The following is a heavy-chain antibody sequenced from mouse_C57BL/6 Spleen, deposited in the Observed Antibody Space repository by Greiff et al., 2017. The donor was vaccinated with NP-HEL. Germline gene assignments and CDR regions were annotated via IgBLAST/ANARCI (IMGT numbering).Heavy chain of an antibody. J-gene: IGHJ2*01. D-gene: IGHD2-2*01. CDR2: IDPNSGGT. Sequence: VQLQQPGAELVKPGASVKLSCKASGYTFTSYWMHWVKQRPGRGLEWIGRIDPNSGGTRYNEKFKGKATLTVDQPSSTAYMQLSSLTSEDSAVYYCASPIYCGDDDFDYWGQGTPLTVSA. V-gene: IGHV1-72*01. CDR1: GYTFTSYW. CDR3: ASPIYCGDDDFDY.